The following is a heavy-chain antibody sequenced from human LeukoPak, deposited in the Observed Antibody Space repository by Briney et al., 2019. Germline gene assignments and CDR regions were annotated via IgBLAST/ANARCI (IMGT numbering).Heavy chain of an antibody. D-gene: IGHD3-10*01. CDR1: GFTFSSYS. CDR3: ARGREVRGVITKGYFDY. CDR2: ISSSSSTI. J-gene: IGHJ4*02. V-gene: IGHV3-48*04. Sequence: PGGSLRLSCAASGFTFSSYSMNWVRQAPGKGLEWVSYISSSSSTIYYADSVKGRFTIPRDNAKNSLYLQMNSLRAEDTAVYYCARGREVRGVITKGYFDYWGQGTLVTVSS.